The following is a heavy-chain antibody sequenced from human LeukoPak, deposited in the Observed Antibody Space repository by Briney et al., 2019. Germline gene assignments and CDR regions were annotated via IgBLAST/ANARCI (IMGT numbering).Heavy chain of an antibody. CDR2: ISGGGGTT. D-gene: IGHD1-26*01. CDR1: GFTFSSCA. V-gene: IGHV3-23*01. CDR3: AKGYSGSYLDY. Sequence: GGSLRLSCAASGFTFSSCAMTWVRRAPGKGLEWVSVISGGGGTTYYADSVKGRFTISRDNSENTLYLQMNSLRAEDTAVYYCAKGYSGSYLDYWGQGTLVTVSS. J-gene: IGHJ4*02.